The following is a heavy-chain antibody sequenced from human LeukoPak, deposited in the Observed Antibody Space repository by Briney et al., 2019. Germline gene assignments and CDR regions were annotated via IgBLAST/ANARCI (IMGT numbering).Heavy chain of an antibody. V-gene: IGHV3-15*01. CDR1: GFTFTNAW. J-gene: IGHJ3*02. CDR3: TTDNWRGLDAFDI. CDR2: FKTKTDGGTT. Sequence: GESLRLSCAASGFTFTNAWMSWVRQAPGKGLEWVGRFKTKTDGGTTDYAAPVKGRFTISRDASKNTLYLQMDSLKTGDTAMYYCTTDNWRGLDAFDIWGQGTMVTVSS. D-gene: IGHD3-3*01.